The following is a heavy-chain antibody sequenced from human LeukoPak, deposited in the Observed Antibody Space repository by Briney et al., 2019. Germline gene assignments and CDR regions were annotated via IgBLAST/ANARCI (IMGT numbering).Heavy chain of an antibody. CDR2: ISSNSRNT. J-gene: IGHJ3*02. Sequence: GGSLRLSCAASGFTFISSDMNWVRQAPGKGLEWVASISSNSRNTHYADSLKGRFTISRDNAKNSLYLQMNSLRAEDTAVYYCARILSSSHTFDIWGQGTMVTVSS. V-gene: IGHV3-21*01. CDR3: ARILSSSHTFDI. CDR1: GFTFISSD. D-gene: IGHD6-13*01.